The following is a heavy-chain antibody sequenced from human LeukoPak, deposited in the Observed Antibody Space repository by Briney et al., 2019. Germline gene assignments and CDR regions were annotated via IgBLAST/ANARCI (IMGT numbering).Heavy chain of an antibody. V-gene: IGHV1-69*05. CDR2: IIPIFGTA. Sequence: ASVKVSCKASGGTFSCYAISWVRQAPGQGLEWMGGIIPIFGTANYAQKFQGRVTITTDESTSTAYMELSSLRSEDTAVYYCARAAHYYGSGSYYNGNWFDPWGQGTLVTVSS. J-gene: IGHJ5*02. CDR1: GGTFSCYA. CDR3: ARAAHYYGSGSYYNGNWFDP. D-gene: IGHD3-10*01.